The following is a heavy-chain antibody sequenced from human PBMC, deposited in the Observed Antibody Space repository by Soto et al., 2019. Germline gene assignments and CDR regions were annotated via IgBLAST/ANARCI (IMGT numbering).Heavy chain of an antibody. J-gene: IGHJ6*02. V-gene: IGHV2-70*01. CDR2: IDWNDDK. CDR1: GVSLSTSGLC. Sequence: SGPTLVNPTQTLTLTCTFSGVSLSTSGLCVSWIRQPPGKALEWLALIDWNDDKYYSTSLKTRLTISKDTSKTRVVLTMTNLDPVDTATYYCARSSGYYYYYGIDVWGQGTTVTVSS. D-gene: IGHD6-19*01. CDR3: ARSSGYYYYYGIDV.